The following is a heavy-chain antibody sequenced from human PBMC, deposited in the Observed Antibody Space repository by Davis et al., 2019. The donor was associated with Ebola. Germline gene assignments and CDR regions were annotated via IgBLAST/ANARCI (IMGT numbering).Heavy chain of an antibody. V-gene: IGHV1-18*01. CDR2: ISAYNGNT. D-gene: IGHD3-10*01. J-gene: IGHJ5*02. CDR3: ARGNVLLWFGELLSWFDP. CDR1: GYTFTSYG. Sequence: ASVKVSCKASGYTFTSYGISWVRQAPGQGLEWMGWISAYNGNTNYAQILQGRVTMTTDTSTSTAYMELRSLRSDDTAVYYCARGNVLLWFGELLSWFDPWGQGTLVTVSS.